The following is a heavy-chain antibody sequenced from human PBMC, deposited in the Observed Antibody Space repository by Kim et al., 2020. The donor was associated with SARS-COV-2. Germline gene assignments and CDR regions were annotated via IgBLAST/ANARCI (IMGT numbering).Heavy chain of an antibody. Sequence: GGSLRLSCEASGFTVSTNYMSWVRQRPGKGLEWVSIIYSGGTRYYADSVKVRFTISRDNSKNTLYLQMNSLRADDTAMYYCASLNYYDSSGYYPHWGQGTLVSVSA. J-gene: IGHJ4*02. V-gene: IGHV3-66*01. CDR1: GFTVSTNY. CDR3: ASLNYYDSSGYYPH. CDR2: IYSGGTR. D-gene: IGHD3-22*01.